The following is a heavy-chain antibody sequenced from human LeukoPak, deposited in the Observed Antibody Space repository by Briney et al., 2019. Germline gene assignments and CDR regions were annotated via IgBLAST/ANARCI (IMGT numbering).Heavy chain of an antibody. V-gene: IGHV1-69*13. CDR2: IIPIFGTA. Sequence: SVKVSCKASGGTFSSYAISWVRQAPGQGLEWMGGIIPIFGTANYAQKFQGRVTITADESTSTAYMELSSLRSEDTAVYYCARDRGTVGSWAWFDPWGQGTLVTVSS. D-gene: IGHD1-26*01. CDR1: GGTFSSYA. CDR3: ARDRGTVGSWAWFDP. J-gene: IGHJ5*02.